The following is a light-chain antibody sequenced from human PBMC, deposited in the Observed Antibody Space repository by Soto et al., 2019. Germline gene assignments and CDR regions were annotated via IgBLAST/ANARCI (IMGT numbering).Light chain of an antibody. CDR1: ENINTY. J-gene: IGKJ2*01. CDR2: AAS. CDR3: QQSYTIPVT. V-gene: IGKV1-39*01. Sequence: DIPMTQSPSSLSASVGDRVTITCRTSENINTYLNWYQQKPGKVPKLLIYAASSLQSGVPSRFSGSGSGTDFTLTISSLQPEDFATYYCQQSYTIPVTFGQGTRLEIK.